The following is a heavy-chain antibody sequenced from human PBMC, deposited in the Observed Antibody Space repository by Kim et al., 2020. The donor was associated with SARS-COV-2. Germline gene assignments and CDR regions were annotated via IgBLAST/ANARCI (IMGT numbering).Heavy chain of an antibody. J-gene: IGHJ5*02. CDR3: ARAPSGWSPTVGWFDP. D-gene: IGHD6-19*01. V-gene: IGHV4-34*01. Sequence: SLKSRVTISVDTSKNQFSLKLSSVTAADTAVYYCARAPSGWSPTVGWFDPWGQGTLVTVSS.